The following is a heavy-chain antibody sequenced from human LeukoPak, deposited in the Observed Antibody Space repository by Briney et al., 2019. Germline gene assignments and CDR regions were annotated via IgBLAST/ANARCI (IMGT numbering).Heavy chain of an antibody. J-gene: IGHJ4*02. CDR3: ARGRDGYNYYYFDY. CDR2: ISSSSSYI. Sequence: PGGSLRLSCAASGFTFSRYSMNWVRQAPGKGLEWVSSISSSSSYIYYADSVKGRFTISRDNAKNSLYLQMNSLRAEDTAVYYCARGRDGYNYYYFDYWGQGTLVTVSS. V-gene: IGHV3-21*01. D-gene: IGHD5-24*01. CDR1: GFTFSRYS.